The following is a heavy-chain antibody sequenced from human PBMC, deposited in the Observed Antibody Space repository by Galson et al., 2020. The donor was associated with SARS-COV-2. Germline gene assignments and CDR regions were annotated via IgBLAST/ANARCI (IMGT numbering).Heavy chain of an antibody. CDR2: ISSSSSYT. V-gene: IGHV3-11*06. CDR1: GFTFSDYY. D-gene: IGHD4-17*01. Sequence: GESLKISCAASGFTFSDYYMSWIRQAPGKGLEWVSYISSSSSYTNYADSVKGRFTISRDNAKNSLYLQMNSLRAEDTAVYYCARGGPPKIYGGNFYYWGQGTLVTVSS. CDR3: ARGGPPKIYGGNFYY. J-gene: IGHJ4*02.